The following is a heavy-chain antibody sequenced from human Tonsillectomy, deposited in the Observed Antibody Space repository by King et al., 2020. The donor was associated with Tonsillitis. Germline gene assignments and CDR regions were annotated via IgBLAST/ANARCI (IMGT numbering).Heavy chain of an antibody. CDR2: SSSSSSTI. V-gene: IGHV3-48*01. CDR3: ARDLLGYYGMDV. CDR1: GFTFTSYS. Sequence: EVQLVESGGGLVQPGGSLRLSCAASGFTFTSYSMNWVRQAPGKGREGGSYSSSSSSTIYYADSVKGRFTIPRDNAKNSLYLQMNSLRAEDTAVYYCARDLLGYYGMDVWGQGTTVTVSS. J-gene: IGHJ6*02. D-gene: IGHD3-16*01.